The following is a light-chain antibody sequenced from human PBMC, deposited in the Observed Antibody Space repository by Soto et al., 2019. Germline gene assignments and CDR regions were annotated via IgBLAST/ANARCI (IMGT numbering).Light chain of an antibody. CDR1: QSVSRNY. J-gene: IGKJ1*01. Sequence: EVMLTQSPGTLSLSPGERATLSCRASQSVSRNYLAWYQQKSGHAPRLLIYGASNRATGIPDGFSGSGSGTDFTLTIRRLEPDDFAVYYCQQYDTSPRTFGQGTKVEFK. CDR3: QQYDTSPRT. CDR2: GAS. V-gene: IGKV3-20*01.